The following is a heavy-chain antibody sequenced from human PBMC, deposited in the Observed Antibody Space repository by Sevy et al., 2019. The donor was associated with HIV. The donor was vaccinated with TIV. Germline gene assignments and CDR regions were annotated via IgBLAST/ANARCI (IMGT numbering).Heavy chain of an antibody. D-gene: IGHD4-17*01. Sequence: GGSLRLSCAASGFTFSDYYMSWIRQAPGKGLEWVSYMSSSSSYTNYADSVKGRFTISRDNAKNSLYLQMNSLRAEDTAVYYCARDVDYGDYDYWGQGTLVTVSS. CDR1: GFTFSDYY. CDR3: ARDVDYGDYDY. V-gene: IGHV3-11*06. J-gene: IGHJ4*02. CDR2: MSSSSSYT.